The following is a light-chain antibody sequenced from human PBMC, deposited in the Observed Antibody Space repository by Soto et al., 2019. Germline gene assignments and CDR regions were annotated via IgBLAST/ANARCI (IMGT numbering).Light chain of an antibody. CDR1: QSISSY. CDR3: QQSYSTPLVA. CDR2: AAS. Sequence: DIQMTQSPSSLSASVGDRVTITCRASQSISSYLNWYQQKPGKAPKLLIYAASSLQSGVPSRFSGSASGTDFTLTISSLQPEDFDTYYCQQSYSTPLVAFGQGNKVEIK. J-gene: IGKJ1*01. V-gene: IGKV1-39*01.